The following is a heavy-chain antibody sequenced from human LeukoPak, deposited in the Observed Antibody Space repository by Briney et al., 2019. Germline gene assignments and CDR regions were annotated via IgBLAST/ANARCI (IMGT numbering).Heavy chain of an antibody. J-gene: IGHJ6*02. Sequence: PGGSLRLSCAASGFTFSSYAMSWVRKAPGKGLEGVAVIWYDGSNKYYADSVKGRFTISRDNSKNTLYLQVNSLRAEDTAVYYCARGDYGYYGMDVWGQGTTVTVSS. CDR3: ARGDYGYYGMDV. V-gene: IGHV3-33*08. D-gene: IGHD3-16*01. CDR1: GFTFSSYA. CDR2: IWYDGSNK.